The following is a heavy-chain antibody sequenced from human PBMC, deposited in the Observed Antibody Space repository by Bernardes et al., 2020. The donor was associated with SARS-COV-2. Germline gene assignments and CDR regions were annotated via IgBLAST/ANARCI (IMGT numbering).Heavy chain of an antibody. J-gene: IGHJ4*02. D-gene: IGHD3-16*02. V-gene: IGHV3-23*01. CDR1: GFTFSNYA. CDR3: VKGVKGTYPS. CDR2: LTGSGADT. Sequence: GGSLRLSCAVSGFTFSNYAMAWVRQAPGEGLEWISSLTGSGADTYYANSVKGRFTISRDNSKNTMYLQLNSLRAEDTALYYCVKGVKGTYPSWGQGTLVTVSS.